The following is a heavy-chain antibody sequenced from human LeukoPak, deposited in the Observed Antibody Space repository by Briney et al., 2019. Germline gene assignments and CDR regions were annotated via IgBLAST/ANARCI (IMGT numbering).Heavy chain of an antibody. CDR3: ARDSPPYYYDSSGYFFDY. J-gene: IGHJ4*02. Sequence: SETLSLTCTVSGYSISSTYYWGWIRQPPGKGLEWIGRIYTSGSTNYNPSLKSRVTISVDTSKNQFSLKLSSVTAADTAVYYCARDSPPYYYDSSGYFFDYWGQGTLVTVSS. D-gene: IGHD3-22*01. CDR2: IYTSGST. V-gene: IGHV4-38-2*02. CDR1: GYSISSTYY.